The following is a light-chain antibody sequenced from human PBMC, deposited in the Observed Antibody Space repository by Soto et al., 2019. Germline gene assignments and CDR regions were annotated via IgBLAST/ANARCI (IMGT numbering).Light chain of an antibody. CDR2: DAS. Sequence: EIVLTQSPATLSLSPGERATLSCRASQSVSSYLAWYQQKPGPAPRLLIYDASNRATGIPARFSGSGSGTDFTLTINSLEPEDFAVYYCQQRSNWPSITFGQGTRLEIK. CDR1: QSVSSY. CDR3: QQRSNWPSIT. V-gene: IGKV3-11*01. J-gene: IGKJ5*01.